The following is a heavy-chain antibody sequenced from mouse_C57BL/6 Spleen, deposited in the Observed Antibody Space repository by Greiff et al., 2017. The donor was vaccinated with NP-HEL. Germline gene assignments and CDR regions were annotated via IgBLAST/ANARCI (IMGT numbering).Heavy chain of an antibody. CDR2: IDPSDSET. Sequence: VQLQQSGAELVRPGSSVKLSCKASGYTFTSYWMHWVKQRPIQGLEWIGNIDPSDSETHYNQKFKDKATLTVDKSSSTAYMQLSSLTSEDSAVYYCARWDYDGYYGTYWGQGTLVTVSA. CDR1: GYTFTSYW. D-gene: IGHD2-3*01. J-gene: IGHJ3*01. CDR3: ARWDYDGYYGTY. V-gene: IGHV1-52*01.